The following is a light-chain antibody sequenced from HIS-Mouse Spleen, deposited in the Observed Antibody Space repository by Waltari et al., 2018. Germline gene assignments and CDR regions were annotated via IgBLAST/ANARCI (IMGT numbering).Light chain of an antibody. J-gene: IGLJ2*01. Sequence: SYELTQPPSVSVSPGQTARITCSGDALPKKYAYWYQQKSGQAPVRVIYEDSKRPSGIPERCSGSSSGTMATLTISGAQVEDEADYYCYSTDSSGNHRVFGGGTKLTVL. CDR1: ALPKKY. V-gene: IGLV3-10*01. CDR2: EDS. CDR3: YSTDSSGNHRV.